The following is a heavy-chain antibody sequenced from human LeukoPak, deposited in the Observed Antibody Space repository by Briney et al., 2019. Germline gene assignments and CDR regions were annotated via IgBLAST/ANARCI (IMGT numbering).Heavy chain of an antibody. CDR3: AKAPANYGSGSYPT. D-gene: IGHD3-10*01. J-gene: IGHJ5*02. CDR1: GFAFSSYA. Sequence: GGSLRLSCAASGFAFSSYAMSWVRQAPGKGLEWVSAISGSGGSTYYADSVKGRFTISRDNSKNTLYLQMNSLRAEDTAVYYCAKAPANYGSGSYPTWGQGTLVTVSS. V-gene: IGHV3-23*01. CDR2: ISGSGGST.